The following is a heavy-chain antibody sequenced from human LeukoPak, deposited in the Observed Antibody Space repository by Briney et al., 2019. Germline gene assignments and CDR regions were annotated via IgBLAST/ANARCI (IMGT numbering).Heavy chain of an antibody. CDR3: ASGSRYYYDSSGYYN. V-gene: IGHV3-74*01. CDR1: GFTFNSYW. CDR2: INNDGSSI. J-gene: IGHJ4*02. D-gene: IGHD3-22*01. Sequence: GGSLRLSCAASGFTFNSYWMHWVRQAPGKGLVWVSRINNDGSSISYADFVKGRFTISRDNAKNTLYLQMNSLRAEDTAVYYCASGSRYYYDSSGYYNWGQGTLVTVSS.